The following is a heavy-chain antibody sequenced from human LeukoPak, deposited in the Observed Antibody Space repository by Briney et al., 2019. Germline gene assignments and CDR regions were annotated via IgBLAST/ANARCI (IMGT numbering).Heavy chain of an antibody. Sequence: ASVKVSCKASGYTFTGYYMHWVRQAPGQGLEWMGWIDPNSGGTNYAQKFQGRVTMTRDTSISTAYMELSRLRSDDTAVYYCARVRARITMVRATSNWFDPWGQGTLVTVSS. V-gene: IGHV1-2*02. J-gene: IGHJ5*02. CDR3: ARVRARITMVRATSNWFDP. CDR2: IDPNSGGT. D-gene: IGHD3-10*01. CDR1: GYTFTGYY.